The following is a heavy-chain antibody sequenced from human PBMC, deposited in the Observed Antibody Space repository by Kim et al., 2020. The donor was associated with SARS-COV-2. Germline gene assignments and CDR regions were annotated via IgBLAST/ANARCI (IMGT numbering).Heavy chain of an antibody. J-gene: IGHJ3*02. CDR3: ARGGHYNWDSFKI. D-gene: IGHD1-20*01. CDR1: GFTFSSYW. CDR2: INGDGSNT. V-gene: IGHV3-74*01. Sequence: GGSLRLSCAASGFTFSSYWVHWVRQAPGKGLVWVSHINGDGSNTNYADSVKGRFTISRDNAMHTLYLQMDSLRVEDTAFYYCARGGHYNWDSFKIWGQGT.